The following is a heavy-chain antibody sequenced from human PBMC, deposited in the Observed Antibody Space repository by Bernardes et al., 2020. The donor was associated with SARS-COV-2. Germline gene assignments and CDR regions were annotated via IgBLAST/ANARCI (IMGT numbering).Heavy chain of an antibody. CDR2: VSWDGSTT. V-gene: IGHV3-43*01. CDR3: ATERQSLTVFGVGHDAFDF. D-gene: IGHD3-3*01. Sequence: GGSLRLSCAASGFTFEDYTMHWVRQVPGMGLEWVSLVSWDGSTTHYADSVKGRFIISRDSSRNTVHLQMDSLRKEDTALYYCATERQSLTVFGVGHDAFDFWGQGTMVTVSS. CDR1: GFTFEDYT. J-gene: IGHJ3*01.